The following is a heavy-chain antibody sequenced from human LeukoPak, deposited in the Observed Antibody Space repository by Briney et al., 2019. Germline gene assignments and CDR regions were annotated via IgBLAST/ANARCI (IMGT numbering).Heavy chain of an antibody. Sequence: GGSLRLSCAASGFIFSSFAMSWVRQAPGKGLEWVASVSSGGSLTYYADSVKGHFTISRDNAKNSLYLQMNSLRAEDTAVYYCAGADDFWSGCYTDYWGQGTLVTVSS. V-gene: IGHV3-23*01. CDR3: AGADDFWSGCYTDY. CDR2: VSSGGSLT. CDR1: GFIFSSFA. D-gene: IGHD3-3*01. J-gene: IGHJ4*02.